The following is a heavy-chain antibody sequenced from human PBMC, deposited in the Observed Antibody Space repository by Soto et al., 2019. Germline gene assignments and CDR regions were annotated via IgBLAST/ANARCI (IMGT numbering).Heavy chain of an antibody. V-gene: IGHV1-24*01. CDR2: FDPEDGET. Sequence: ASVKVSCKVSGYTLTELSMHWVRQAPGKGLEWMGGFDPEDGETIYAQKFQGRVTMTEDTSTDTAYMELSSLRSEDTAVYYCATEFSGFGGPSPTMYNWFDPWGRGTLVTVSS. D-gene: IGHD3-10*01. CDR3: ATEFSGFGGPSPTMYNWFDP. J-gene: IGHJ5*02. CDR1: GYTLTELS.